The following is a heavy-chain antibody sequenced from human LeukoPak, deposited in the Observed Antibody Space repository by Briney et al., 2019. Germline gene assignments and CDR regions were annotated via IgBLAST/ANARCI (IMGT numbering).Heavy chain of an antibody. J-gene: IGHJ4*02. CDR2: IYHSGSA. CDR1: GGSISSYY. Sequence: SETLSLTCTVSGGSISSYYWSWIRQPPGKGLEWIGHIYHSGSANYSPSLKSRVTMSAATSKNQFSLKLTSVTAADTAVYYCARGGGGYAFDYWGQGTLVTVSS. CDR3: ARGGGGYAFDY. D-gene: IGHD5-12*01. V-gene: IGHV4-59*01.